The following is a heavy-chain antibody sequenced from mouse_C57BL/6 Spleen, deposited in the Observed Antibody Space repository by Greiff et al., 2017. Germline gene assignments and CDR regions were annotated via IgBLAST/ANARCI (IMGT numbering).Heavy chain of an antibody. CDR1: GYTFTSYW. D-gene: IGHD2-5*01. Sequence: QVQLQQSGAELVKPGASVKLSCKASGYTFTSYWMHWVKQRPGQGLEWIGMIHPNSGSTNYNEKFKSKATLTVDKSSSTAYMQLSSLTSEDSAVYYCARYSNGPWFAYWGQGTLVTVSA. CDR2: IHPNSGST. V-gene: IGHV1-64*01. CDR3: ARYSNGPWFAY. J-gene: IGHJ3*01.